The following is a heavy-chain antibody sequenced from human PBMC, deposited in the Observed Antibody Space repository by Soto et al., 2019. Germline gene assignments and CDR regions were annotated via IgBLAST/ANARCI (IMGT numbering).Heavy chain of an antibody. Sequence: PGGSLRLSCVASGFTFSSYGMHWVRQAPGKGLEWVAVIPNTENKKYYADSVKGRFTISRDNSQNTLFLQMDSLMSEDTAMYYCARTAGGRVRGALDIWGQGTMVTVPS. CDR1: GFTFSSYG. CDR3: ARTAGGRVRGALDI. V-gene: IGHV3-30-3*01. J-gene: IGHJ3*02. CDR2: IPNTENKK. D-gene: IGHD6-13*01.